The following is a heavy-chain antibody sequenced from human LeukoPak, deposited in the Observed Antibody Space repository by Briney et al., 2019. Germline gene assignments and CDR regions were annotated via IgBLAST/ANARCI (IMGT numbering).Heavy chain of an antibody. Sequence: SETLSLTCAVYGGSFSGYYWSWIRQPPGKGLEWIGEINHSGSTNYNPSLKSRVTISVDTSKNQFSLKLSSVTAADTAVYYCARDTRDGYNYFYFDYWGQGTLVTVSS. J-gene: IGHJ4*02. CDR2: INHSGST. CDR1: GGSFSGYY. CDR3: ARDTRDGYNYFYFDY. V-gene: IGHV4-34*01. D-gene: IGHD5-24*01.